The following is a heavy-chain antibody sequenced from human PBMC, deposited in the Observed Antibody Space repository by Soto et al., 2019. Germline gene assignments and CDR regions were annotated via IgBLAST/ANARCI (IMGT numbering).Heavy chain of an antibody. Sequence: ASVKVSCKASGYTFTSYAMHWVRQAPGQRLEWIGWIVVGSGNTNYAQKFQERVTITRDMSTSTAYMELSSLRSEDTAVYYCAADGGNYYDSSGYYYGYYYYYGMDVWGQGTTVTVS. CDR3: AADGGNYYDSSGYYYGYYYYYGMDV. CDR1: GYTFTSYA. J-gene: IGHJ6*02. V-gene: IGHV1-58*02. CDR2: IVVGSGNT. D-gene: IGHD3-22*01.